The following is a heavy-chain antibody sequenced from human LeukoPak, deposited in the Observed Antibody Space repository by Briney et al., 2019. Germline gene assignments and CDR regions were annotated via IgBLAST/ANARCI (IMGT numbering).Heavy chain of an antibody. V-gene: IGHV1-69*01. CDR3: AGADSTAGYPYDP. CDR1: GGTFSSYA. Sequence: SVKVSCKASGGTFSSYAISWARQAPGQGLEWMGGIIPIFGTANYAQKFQGRVTVTADESTSTAYMELSSLGSEDTAVYYCAGADSTAGYPYDPWGQGTLVTVSS. J-gene: IGHJ5*02. CDR2: IIPIFGTA. D-gene: IGHD3-22*01.